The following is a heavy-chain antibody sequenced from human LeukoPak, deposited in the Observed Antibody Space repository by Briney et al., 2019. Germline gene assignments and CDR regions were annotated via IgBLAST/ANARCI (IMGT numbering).Heavy chain of an antibody. CDR1: GFTFSSYG. D-gene: IGHD3-10*01. CDR2: IRYDGSNK. CDR3: ARSPVLLWFGELPTVFDY. Sequence: GGSLRLSCAASGFTFSSYGMHWVRQAPGKGLEWVAFIRYDGSNKYYADSVKGRFTISRDNSKNTLYLQMNSLRAEDTAVYYCARSPVLLWFGELPTVFDYWGQGTLVTVSS. J-gene: IGHJ4*02. V-gene: IGHV3-30*02.